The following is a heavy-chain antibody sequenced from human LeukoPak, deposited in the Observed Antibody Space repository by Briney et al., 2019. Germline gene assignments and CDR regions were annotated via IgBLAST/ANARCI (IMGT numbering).Heavy chain of an antibody. CDR2: IWYDGSNK. J-gene: IGHJ4*02. D-gene: IGHD5-12*01. Sequence: GGSLRLSCAASGFTFSSYGMHWVRQAPGKGLEWVAVIWYDGSNKYYADSVKGRFTISRDNSKNTLYLQMNSLRAEDTAVYYCARDGRLRVLYYWSQGTLVTVSS. CDR3: ARDGRLRVLYY. V-gene: IGHV3-33*01. CDR1: GFTFSSYG.